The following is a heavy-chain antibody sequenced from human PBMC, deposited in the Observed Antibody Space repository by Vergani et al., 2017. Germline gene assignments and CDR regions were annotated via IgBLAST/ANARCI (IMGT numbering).Heavy chain of an antibody. CDR3: ARGGEWYYYDSSGLGY. D-gene: IGHD3-22*01. CDR2: ISAYNGNT. V-gene: IGHV1-18*01. CDR1: GYTFTSYD. J-gene: IGHJ4*02. Sequence: QVQLVQSGAEVKKPGASVKVSCKASGYTFTSYDVSWVRQAPGQGLEWMGWISAYNGNTNYAQKLQGRVTMTTDTSTSTAYMELMSLRAEDTAVYYCARGGEWYYYDSSGLGYWGQGTLVTVSS.